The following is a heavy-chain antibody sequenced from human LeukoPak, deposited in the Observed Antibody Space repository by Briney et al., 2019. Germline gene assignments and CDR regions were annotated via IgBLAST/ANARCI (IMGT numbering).Heavy chain of an antibody. V-gene: IGHV1-8*01. Sequence: GASVKVSCKASGYTFTSYDINWVRQATGQGLEWMGWMNPNSGNTGYAQKFQGRVTMTRNTSISTAYMELSSLRSEDTAVYYCARGVPMTTVTTGGYYCYYGMDVWGQGTTVTVSS. CDR1: GYTFTSYD. D-gene: IGHD4-17*01. CDR3: ARGVPMTTVTTGGYYCYYGMDV. J-gene: IGHJ6*02. CDR2: MNPNSGNT.